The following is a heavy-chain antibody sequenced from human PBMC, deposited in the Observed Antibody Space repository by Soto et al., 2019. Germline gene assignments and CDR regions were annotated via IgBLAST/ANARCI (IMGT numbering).Heavy chain of an antibody. J-gene: IGHJ4*02. Sequence: SETLSLTCTVSGGSISSGGYYWSWIRQHPGKGLEWIGYIYYSGSTYYNPSLKSRVTISVDTSKNQFSLKLSSVTAADTAVYYCASGSRNTRYYFDYWGQGTLVTVSS. D-gene: IGHD3-10*01. CDR3: ASGSRNTRYYFDY. CDR1: GGSISSGGYY. CDR2: IYYSGST. V-gene: IGHV4-31*03.